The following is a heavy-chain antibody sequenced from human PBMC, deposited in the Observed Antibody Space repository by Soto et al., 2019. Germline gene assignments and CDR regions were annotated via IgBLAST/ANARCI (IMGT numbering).Heavy chain of an antibody. Sequence: SETLSLTCTVSGDSIISSDFYWGWVRQPPGKGLEWIGSIFYLGSSYYNPSLKSRVTMSVDTSKNQFSLRLRSETAADTALYFCARHSLALRKNNWFDPWGQGIMVTVSS. CDR2: IFYLGSS. CDR1: GDSIISSDFY. V-gene: IGHV4-39*01. D-gene: IGHD3-3*02. CDR3: ARHSLALRKNNWFDP. J-gene: IGHJ5*02.